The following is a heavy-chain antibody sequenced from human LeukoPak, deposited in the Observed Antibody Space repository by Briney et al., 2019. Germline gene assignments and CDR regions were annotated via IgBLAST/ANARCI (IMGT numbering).Heavy chain of an antibody. D-gene: IGHD2-2*02. V-gene: IGHV3-30*02. Sequence: GGSLRLFCATSGFTFSFFGMHWVRQAPGKGLEWVAFIQYDGSYKFYADSVQGRFSISRDNSKSTLFLQMNSLRPDDTALYYCAKTSDQLLYSKFDFWGQGTLVTVSS. CDR2: IQYDGSYK. J-gene: IGHJ4*02. CDR3: AKTSDQLLYSKFDF. CDR1: GFTFSFFG.